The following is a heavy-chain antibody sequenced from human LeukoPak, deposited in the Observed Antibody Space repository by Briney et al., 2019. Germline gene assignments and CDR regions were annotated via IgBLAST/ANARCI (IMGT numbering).Heavy chain of an antibody. CDR3: ARDHGGRKNDAFDI. D-gene: IGHD4-23*01. Sequence: PGGSLRLSCAASGFTFSDYYMNWIRQAPGKGLEWVSYISSSGSTIHYADSVKGRFTISRDNAKNSLYLQMNSLRAEDTAVYYCARDHGGRKNDAFDIWGQGTMVTVSS. CDR2: ISSSGSTI. J-gene: IGHJ3*02. V-gene: IGHV3-11*04. CDR1: GFTFSDYY.